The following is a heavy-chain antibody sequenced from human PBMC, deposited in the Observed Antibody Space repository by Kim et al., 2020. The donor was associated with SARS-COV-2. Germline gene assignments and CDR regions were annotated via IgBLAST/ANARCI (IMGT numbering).Heavy chain of an antibody. V-gene: IGHV3-48*03. CDR2: ISSSGSTI. D-gene: IGHD3-22*01. Sequence: GGSLRLSCAASGFTFSSYEMNWVRQAPGKGLEWVSYISSSGSTIYYADSVKGRFTISRDNAKNSLYLQMNSLRAEDTAVYYCARDAGDSSGYYLDYWGQGTLVTVSS. CDR3: ARDAGDSSGYYLDY. J-gene: IGHJ4*02. CDR1: GFTFSSYE.